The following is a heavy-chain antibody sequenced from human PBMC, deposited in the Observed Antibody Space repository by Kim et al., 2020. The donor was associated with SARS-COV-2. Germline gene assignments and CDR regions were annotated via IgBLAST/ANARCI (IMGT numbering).Heavy chain of an antibody. CDR3: ASASVYDISGPTDY. Sequence: GGSLRLSCAVSGFTFSSYWMNWVRQAPGKGLEWVADINQDGSEKNYVDSVKGRFTVSRDNARSALHLHMNSLRHDDTAIYFCASASVYDISGPTDYWGQSTLVTVSS. CDR1: GFTFSSYW. D-gene: IGHD3-22*01. J-gene: IGHJ4*02. V-gene: IGHV3-7*03. CDR2: INQDGSEK.